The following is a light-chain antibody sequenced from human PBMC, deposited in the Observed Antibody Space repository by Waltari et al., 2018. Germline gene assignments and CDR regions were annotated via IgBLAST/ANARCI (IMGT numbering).Light chain of an antibody. V-gene: IGKV3-15*01. CDR1: QSVSSN. J-gene: IGKJ1*01. CDR3: QQYNNWPGT. CDR2: GAS. Sequence: EIVMTQSPATLSVSPGERATLSCRASQSVSSNLAWYQQKPGQAPRLLLYGASARATGIPARFSGSGSTTEFTLTTSSLQSEDVAVYSCQQYNNWPGTFGQGTKVEI.